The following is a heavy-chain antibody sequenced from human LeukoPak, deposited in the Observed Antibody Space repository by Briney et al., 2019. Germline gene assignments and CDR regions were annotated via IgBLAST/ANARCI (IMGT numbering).Heavy chain of an antibody. CDR1: GFTLSNYN. J-gene: IGHJ4*02. D-gene: IGHD3-10*01. CDR3: ATWPGSWYGEDY. CDR2: IYGGGST. V-gene: IGHV3-53*01. Sequence: GGSLRLSCAASGFTLSNYNMNWVRQAPGKGLEWVSVIYGGGSTYYADSVKGRSTISRDNSQNTMYLQVNDLRAEDTAVYYCATWPGSWYGEDYWGQGTLVTVSS.